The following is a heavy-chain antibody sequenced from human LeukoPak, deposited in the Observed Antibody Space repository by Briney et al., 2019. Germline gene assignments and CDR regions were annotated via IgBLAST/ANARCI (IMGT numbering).Heavy chain of an antibody. J-gene: IGHJ2*01. CDR2: IYYSGST. CDR1: GGSISGYY. CDR3: ARDGLSALNLYSDL. D-gene: IGHD2-15*01. Sequence: SETLSLTCIVSGGSISGYYWSWIRQPPGKGLEWIGSIYYSGSTDYNPSLKSRVIISVDTSKNQFSLSLISVTAADTAVYYCARDGLSALNLYSDLWGRGTLVTVSS. V-gene: IGHV4-59*01.